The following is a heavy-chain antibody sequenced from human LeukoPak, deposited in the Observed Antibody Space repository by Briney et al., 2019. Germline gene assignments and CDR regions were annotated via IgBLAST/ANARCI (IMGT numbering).Heavy chain of an antibody. D-gene: IGHD3-22*01. CDR2: VNPATGGT. CDR1: GYTFTNLY. CDR3: ARATYYYDSSGYYCAHFDY. V-gene: IGHV1-46*01. Sequence: GASVNVSCKASGYTFTNLYIHWVRQAPGQGLEWMGIVNPATGGTNYEQKFLGRVTMTWDTSTRTVYMDLSSLRSEDPAVYYCARATYYYDSSGYYCAHFDYWGQGTLVTVSS. J-gene: IGHJ4*02.